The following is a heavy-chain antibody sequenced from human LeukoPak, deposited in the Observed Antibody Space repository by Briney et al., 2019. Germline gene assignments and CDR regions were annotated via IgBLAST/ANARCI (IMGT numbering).Heavy chain of an antibody. J-gene: IGHJ4*02. V-gene: IGHV4-61*02. CDR1: GGSISSGSYY. Sequence: SQTLSLTCTVSGGSISSGSYYWSWIRQPAGKGLEWIGRIYTSGSTNYNPSLKSRVTISVDTSKNQFSLKLSSVTAADTAVYYCARDRPEHTGGYCSGGSCYRKRYYFDYWGQGTLVTVSS. D-gene: IGHD2-15*01. CDR3: ARDRPEHTGGYCSGGSCYRKRYYFDY. CDR2: IYTSGST.